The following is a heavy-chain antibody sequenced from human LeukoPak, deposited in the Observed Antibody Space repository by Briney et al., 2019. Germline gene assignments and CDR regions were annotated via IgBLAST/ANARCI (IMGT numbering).Heavy chain of an antibody. D-gene: IGHD1-1*01. CDR2: ISAYNGNT. Sequence: GASVKVSCKASGYTFTSYGISWVRQAPGQGLEWVGWISAYNGNTNYAQKLQGRVTMTTDTSTSTAYMELRSLRSDDTAVYYCARVIGSDNWNPRTSYYFDYWGQGTLVTVSS. J-gene: IGHJ4*02. CDR3: ARVIGSDNWNPRTSYYFDY. CDR1: GYTFTSYG. V-gene: IGHV1-18*01.